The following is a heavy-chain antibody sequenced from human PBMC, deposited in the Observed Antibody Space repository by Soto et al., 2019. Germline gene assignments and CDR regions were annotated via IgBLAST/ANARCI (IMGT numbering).Heavy chain of an antibody. J-gene: IGHJ4*02. V-gene: IGHV3-48*03. CDR2: ISSSGGAI. D-gene: IGHD3-22*01. CDR1: GFTFSSYE. Sequence: GSLRLSCAGSGFTFSSYEMNWVRQAQGKGLEWVSYISSSGGAIYYADSVKGRFTISRDNAKNALYLQMSSLRAEDTAIYYCATRGGDYYDSSGEYYFDYWGQGTLVTVSS. CDR3: ATRGGDYYDSSGEYYFDY.